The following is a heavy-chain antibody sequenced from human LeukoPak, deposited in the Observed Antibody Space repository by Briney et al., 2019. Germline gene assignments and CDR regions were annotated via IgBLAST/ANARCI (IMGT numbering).Heavy chain of an antibody. J-gene: IGHJ4*02. CDR1: GGTFSSYA. V-gene: IGHV1-69*01. Sequence: EASVKVSCKASGGTFSSYAISWVRQAPGQGLEWMGGIIPIFGTANYAQKFQGRVTITADESTSTAYMELSSLRSEDTAVYYCARLHRGLWFGELFLDYWGQGTLVTVSS. D-gene: IGHD3-10*01. CDR3: ARLHRGLWFGELFLDY. CDR2: IIPIFGTA.